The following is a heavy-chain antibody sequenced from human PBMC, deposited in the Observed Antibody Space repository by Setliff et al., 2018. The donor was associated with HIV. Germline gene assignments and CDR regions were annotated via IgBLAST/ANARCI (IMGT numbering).Heavy chain of an antibody. D-gene: IGHD3-22*01. Sequence: SETLSLTCTVYGGSFSGYYWTWIRQPPGKGLEFIGEMNHRGVIKYLSSLKSRVTMAVDTSKKQFSLKLKSVTAADTAVYYCSLFYDDRSGFYWDWGQGTPVTVSS. CDR3: SLFYDDRSGFYWD. CDR2: MNHRGVI. J-gene: IGHJ4*02. CDR1: GGSFSGYY. V-gene: IGHV4-34*01.